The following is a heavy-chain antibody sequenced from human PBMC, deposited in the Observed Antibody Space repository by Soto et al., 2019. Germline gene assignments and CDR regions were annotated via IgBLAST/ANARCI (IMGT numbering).Heavy chain of an antibody. Sequence: PGGSLGLSCAAPGLTLGSNGMPCVRQAPGKGLEWVAVIWYDGSNKYYADSVKGRFTISRDNSKNTLYLQMNSLRAEDTAVYYCARHQTAPDYWGQGTLVTVSS. V-gene: IGHV3-33*01. CDR3: ARHQTAPDY. CDR2: IWYDGSNK. CDR1: GLTLGSNG. J-gene: IGHJ4*02.